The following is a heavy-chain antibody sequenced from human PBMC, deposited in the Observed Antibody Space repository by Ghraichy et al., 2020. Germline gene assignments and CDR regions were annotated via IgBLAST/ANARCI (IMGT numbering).Heavy chain of an antibody. CDR2: ISGSGGST. CDR1: GFTFSSYA. CDR3: AKDKSLSNWFDP. J-gene: IGHJ5*02. Sequence: GGSLRLSCAASGFTFSSYAMSWVRQAPGKGLEWVSAISGSGGSTYYADSVKGRFTISRDNSKNTLYLEMNSLRAEDTAVYYCAKDKSLSNWFDPWGQGTLVTVSS. D-gene: IGHD2/OR15-2a*01. V-gene: IGHV3-23*01.